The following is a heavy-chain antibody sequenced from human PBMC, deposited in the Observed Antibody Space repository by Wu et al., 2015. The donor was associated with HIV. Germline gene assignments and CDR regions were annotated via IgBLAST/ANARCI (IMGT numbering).Heavy chain of an antibody. CDR3: ARDLPYFDY. CDR2: LSAHNGNT. V-gene: IGHV1-18*01. Sequence: QTHLRQSGPEVKRPGASVRVSCMASTYTFRTYGLAWVRQAPGQGLEWMGWLSAHNGNTNYAQKFQDRITISTDTSAKTAYLQLRSLKSDDTATYYCARDLPYFDYWGQGTLVTVSS. CDR1: TYTFRTYG. J-gene: IGHJ4*02.